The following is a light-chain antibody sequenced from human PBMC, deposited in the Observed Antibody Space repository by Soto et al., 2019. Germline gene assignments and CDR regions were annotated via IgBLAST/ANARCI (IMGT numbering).Light chain of an antibody. Sequence: QSVLTQPASVSGSPGQSITISCTGSFSDVGPHDYVSWYQQHPGKAPKLVIYDVTNRPSGVSSRFSGSKSGNTASLTISGLQAEDEADYYCCSYTTSSTYVFGTGTKVPS. J-gene: IGLJ1*01. CDR2: DVT. V-gene: IGLV2-14*03. CDR1: FSDVGPHDY. CDR3: CSYTTSSTYV.